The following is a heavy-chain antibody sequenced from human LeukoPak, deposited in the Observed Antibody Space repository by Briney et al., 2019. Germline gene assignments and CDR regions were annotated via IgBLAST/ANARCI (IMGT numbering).Heavy chain of an antibody. CDR2: IRSKAYGGTT. D-gene: IGHD3-22*01. J-gene: IGHJ5*02. CDR1: GFTFGDYA. V-gene: IGHV3-49*04. CDR3: TRAEYYYDSSGYYLSDNWFDP. Sequence: GGSLRLSCTASGFTFGDYAMSWVRQAPGKGLEWVGFIRSKAYGGTTEYAASVKGRFTISRDGSKSIAYLQMNSLKAEDTAVYYCTRAEYYYDSSGYYLSDNWFDPWGQGTLVTVSS.